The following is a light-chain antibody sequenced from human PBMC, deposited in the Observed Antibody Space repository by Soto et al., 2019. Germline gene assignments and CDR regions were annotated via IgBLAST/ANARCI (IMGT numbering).Light chain of an antibody. J-gene: IGLJ1*01. CDR1: SSDVGAYNY. V-gene: IGLV2-14*03. CDR2: DVS. Sequence: QSALTQPASVSGSPGQSITISCTGTSSDVGAYNYVSWYQQHPGKATKLMIYDVSNRPSGVSNRFSGSKSGKTASLSISGLQAEDEADYYCSSYTSSNAYVFGTGTKVTVL. CDR3: SSYTSSNAYV.